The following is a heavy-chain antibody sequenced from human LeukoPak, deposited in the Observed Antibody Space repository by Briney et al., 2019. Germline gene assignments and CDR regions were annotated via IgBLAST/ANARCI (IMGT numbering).Heavy chain of an antibody. J-gene: IGHJ4*02. CDR2: ITSSSSYT. V-gene: IGHV3-21*01. D-gene: IGHD3-10*01. Sequence: GGSLRLSCAAPGITFSNYNMNWVRQAPGKGLEWISSITSSSSYTFYADSVKGRFTISRENAKNSLYLQMNSLRAGDTAVYYCARGKRFGDFDYWGQGTLVTVSS. CDR1: GITFSNYN. CDR3: ARGKRFGDFDY.